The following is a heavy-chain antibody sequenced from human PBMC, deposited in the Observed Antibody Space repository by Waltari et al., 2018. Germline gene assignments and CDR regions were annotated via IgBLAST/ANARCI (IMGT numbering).Heavy chain of an antibody. CDR1: VGPISSYY. CDR2: IYSSGST. D-gene: IGHD3-10*01. V-gene: IGHV4-59*01. Sequence: QVQLQESGPGLVKPSETLSLTCPVSVGPISSYYWSWIRQPPGKGLEWIGYIYSSGSTNYNPSLKSRVIISVDTSKNQFSLKVRSMTAADTAVYYCARDRGYQDYWGRGTLVTVSS. J-gene: IGHJ4*02. CDR3: ARDRGYQDY.